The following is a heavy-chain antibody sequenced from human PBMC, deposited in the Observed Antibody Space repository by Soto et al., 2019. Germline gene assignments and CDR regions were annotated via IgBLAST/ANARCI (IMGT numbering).Heavy chain of an antibody. Sequence: SETLSLTCTVSGGSISSSSYYWGWIRQPPGKGLEWIGSIYYSGSTYYNPSLKSRVTISVDTSKNQFSLKLSSVTAADTAVYYCARYYGSGSYYWEYYFDYWGQGTLVTVSS. J-gene: IGHJ4*02. V-gene: IGHV4-39*01. CDR2: IYYSGST. CDR3: ARYYGSGSYYWEYYFDY. CDR1: GGSISSSSYY. D-gene: IGHD3-10*01.